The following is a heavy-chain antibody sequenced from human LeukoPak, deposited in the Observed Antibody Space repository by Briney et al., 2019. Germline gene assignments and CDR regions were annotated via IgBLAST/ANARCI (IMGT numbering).Heavy chain of an antibody. Sequence: GAPLKISCQGSGSTFSRYWIVWVRQVPGKGLERMGIIYPGDSDTRYSPSFQGQVTISADKSISTAFLQWSSLKASDTAMYYCARENNGDYVDFWGQGTLVSVSS. J-gene: IGHJ4*02. CDR1: GSTFSRYW. CDR3: ARENNGDYVDF. V-gene: IGHV5-51*01. D-gene: IGHD1/OR15-1a*01. CDR2: IYPGDSDT.